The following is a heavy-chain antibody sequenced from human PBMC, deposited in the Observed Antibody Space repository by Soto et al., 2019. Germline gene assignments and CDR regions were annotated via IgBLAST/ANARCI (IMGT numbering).Heavy chain of an antibody. CDR3: ARDLKPREAVAPYYFDY. V-gene: IGHV3-11*01. CDR2: ISSSGSTI. D-gene: IGHD6-19*01. CDR1: GSTFSDYY. Sequence: GGSLRLSCAASGSTFSDYYMSWIRQAPGKGLEWISYISSSGSTIYHADSVKGQFTISRDNAKNSLYLQMNGLRAEDTAVYYCARDLKPREAVAPYYFDYWGQGSLVTVSS. J-gene: IGHJ4*02.